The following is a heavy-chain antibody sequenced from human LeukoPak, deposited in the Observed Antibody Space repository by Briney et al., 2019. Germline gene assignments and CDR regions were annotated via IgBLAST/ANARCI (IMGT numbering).Heavy chain of an antibody. V-gene: IGHV3-15*01. J-gene: IGHJ4*02. Sequence: GGSLRLSCAASGFTFSNAWMSWVRQVPGKGLEWVGRIQRKIDGGTTDYAAPVKGRFTISRDDSKNTLYLQLNSLKTEDTAVYYCTTERGGGPDYWGQGTLVTVSS. CDR1: GFTFSNAW. CDR2: IQRKIDGGTT. D-gene: IGHD3-16*01. CDR3: TTERGGGPDY.